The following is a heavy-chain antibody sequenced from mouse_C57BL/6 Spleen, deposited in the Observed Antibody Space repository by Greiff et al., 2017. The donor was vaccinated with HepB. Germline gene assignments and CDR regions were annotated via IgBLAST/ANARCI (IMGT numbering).Heavy chain of an antibody. CDR2: IYPGDGDT. CDR3: VRDYGNYFDY. J-gene: IGHJ2*01. D-gene: IGHD2-1*01. Sequence: QVQLKESGPELVKPGASVKISCKASGYAFSSSWMNWVKQRPGKGLEWIGRIYPGDGDTNYNGKFKGKATLTADKSSSTAYMQLSSLTSEDSAVYFCVRDYGNYFDYWGQGTTLTVSS. CDR1: GYAFSSSW. V-gene: IGHV1-82*01.